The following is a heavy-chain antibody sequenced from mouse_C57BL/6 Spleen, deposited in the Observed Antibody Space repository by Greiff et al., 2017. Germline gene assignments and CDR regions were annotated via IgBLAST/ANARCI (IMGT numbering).Heavy chain of an antibody. V-gene: IGHV2-6*01. CDR3: ARSLTYYLYAMDY. J-gene: IGHJ4*01. D-gene: IGHD2-10*01. Sequence: VKVVESGPGLVAPSQSLSITCTVSGFSLTSYGVDWVRQSPGKGLEWLGVIWGVGSTNYNSALKSRLSISKDNSKSQVFLKMNSLQTDDTAMYYCARSLTYYLYAMDYWGQGTSVTVSS. CDR2: IWGVGST. CDR1: GFSLTSYG.